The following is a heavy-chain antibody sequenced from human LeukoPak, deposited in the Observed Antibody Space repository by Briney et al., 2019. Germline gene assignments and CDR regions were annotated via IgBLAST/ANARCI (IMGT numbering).Heavy chain of an antibody. V-gene: IGHV3-21*01. CDR2: ISSSSSYI. J-gene: IGHJ4*02. D-gene: IGHD1-26*01. CDR3: ARARSWELLYYFDY. Sequence: GGSLRLSCAASGFTFSSYSMNWVRQAPGKGLEWVSSISSSSSYIYYADSVKGRFTISRDNAKNSLYLQMNSLRAEDTAVYYCARARSWELLYYFDYWGQGTLVTVSS. CDR1: GFTFSSYS.